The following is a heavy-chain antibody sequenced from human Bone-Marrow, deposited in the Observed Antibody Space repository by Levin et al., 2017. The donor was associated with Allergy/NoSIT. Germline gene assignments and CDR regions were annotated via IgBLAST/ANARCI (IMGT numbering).Heavy chain of an antibody. CDR1: GYYFTDYG. D-gene: IGHD2-2*01. CDR2: ISAYNGHT. Sequence: ASVKVSCKTAGYYFTDYGITWVRQAPGQGLEWMGWISAYNGHTNYAQKLQGRVTMTTDRSTSTVYVELRSLSSDDTAVYYCARDGAYCGSTSCYRFDYWGQGTLVTVSS. J-gene: IGHJ4*02. V-gene: IGHV1-18*01. CDR3: ARDGAYCGSTSCYRFDY.